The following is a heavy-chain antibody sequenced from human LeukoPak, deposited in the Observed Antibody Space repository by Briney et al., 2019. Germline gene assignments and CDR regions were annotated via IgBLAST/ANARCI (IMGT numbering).Heavy chain of an antibody. J-gene: IGHJ5*02. CDR2: IIPIFGTA. CDR1: GGTFSSYA. Sequence: ASVKVSCKASGGTFSSYAISWVRQAPGQGLEWMGGIIPIFGTANYAQKFQGRVTITADKSTSTAYMELSSLRSEDTAVYYCASSYCSSTSCGGWFDPWGQGTLVTVSS. CDR3: ASSYCSSTSCGGWFDP. V-gene: IGHV1-69*06. D-gene: IGHD2-2*01.